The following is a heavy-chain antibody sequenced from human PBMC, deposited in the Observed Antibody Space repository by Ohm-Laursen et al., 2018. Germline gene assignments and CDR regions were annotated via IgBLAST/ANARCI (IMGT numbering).Heavy chain of an antibody. CDR3: TRDRRQVVLFDY. Sequence: DTLSLTCALSGDCVSSNSADWYWIRQPPSRGLEWLGRTFYRSKRYNDYAVSVKSRITINPDTSKNLFSLQLNSVTSEDAAVYCCTRDRRQVVLFDYWGQGTLVTVSS. CDR1: GDCVSSNSAD. V-gene: IGHV6-1*01. J-gene: IGHJ4*02. D-gene: IGHD6-13*01. CDR2: TFYRSKRYN.